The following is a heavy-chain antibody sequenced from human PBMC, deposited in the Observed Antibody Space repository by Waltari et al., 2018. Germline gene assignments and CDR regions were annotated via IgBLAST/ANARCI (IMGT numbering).Heavy chain of an antibody. CDR1: GFTFSSYA. V-gene: IGHV3-23*01. CDR2: ISGSGGST. D-gene: IGHD3-16*02. J-gene: IGHJ2*01. CDR3: AKVGDYIWGSYRPYWYFDL. Sequence: EVQLLESGGGLVQPGGSLRLSCAASGFTFSSYAMSWVRQAPGKGLEWVSAISGSGGSTYYADSVKGRFTISRDNSKNTLYLQMNSLRAEDTAVYYCAKVGDYIWGSYRPYWYFDLWGRGTLVTVSS.